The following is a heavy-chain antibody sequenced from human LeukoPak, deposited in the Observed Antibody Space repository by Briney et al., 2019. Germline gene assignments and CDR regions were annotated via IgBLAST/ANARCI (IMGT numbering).Heavy chain of an antibody. CDR3: AREDYGYYFDY. CDR2: INSDGSST. D-gene: IGHD3-16*01. J-gene: IGHJ4*02. CDR1: GFTFSSYW. V-gene: IGHV3-74*01. Sequence: GRSLRLSCAASGFTFSSYWMHWVRQAPGKGLVWVSRINSDGSSTSYADSVKGRFTISRDNAKNTLYLQMNSLRAEDTAVYYCAREDYGYYFDYWGQGTLVTVSS.